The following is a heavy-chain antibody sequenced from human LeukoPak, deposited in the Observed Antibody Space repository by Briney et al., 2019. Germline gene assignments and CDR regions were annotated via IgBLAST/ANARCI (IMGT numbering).Heavy chain of an antibody. CDR1: GFTFSTYA. J-gene: IGHJ5*02. CDR3: ATGMVRGRRQNWFDP. D-gene: IGHD3-10*01. V-gene: IGHV3-23*01. CDR2: ISGSGGSI. Sequence: PGGSLRLSCAASGFTFSTYAMSWVRQAPGKGLEWVSSISGSGGSIYYADSVKGRFTISRDNAKNSLYLQMNSLRAEDTAVYYCATGMVRGRRQNWFDPWGQGTLVTVSS.